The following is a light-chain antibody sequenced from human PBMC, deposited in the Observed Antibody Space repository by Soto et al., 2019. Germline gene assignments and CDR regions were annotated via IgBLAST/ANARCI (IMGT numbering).Light chain of an antibody. Sequence: DIVMTQSPDSLAVSLGERATINCKSSQSVLYSSNNKNYLAWYQQKPGQPPKLLIYWASTRESGVPDRFSGSGSGTDFTLTISSLHAEEVAVYFCQQYYSTPLTFGGGTKVEIK. V-gene: IGKV4-1*01. J-gene: IGKJ4*01. CDR2: WAS. CDR1: QSVLYSSNNKNY. CDR3: QQYYSTPLT.